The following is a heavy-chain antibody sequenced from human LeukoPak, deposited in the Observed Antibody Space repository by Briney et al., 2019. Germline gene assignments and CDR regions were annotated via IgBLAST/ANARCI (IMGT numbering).Heavy chain of an antibody. CDR2: ISYDGTKK. CDR3: ARVSYDSGGYSYGNLDY. D-gene: IGHD5-18*01. J-gene: IGHJ4*02. CDR1: GFMFSSYG. V-gene: IGHV3-30*03. Sequence: PGGSLRLSCAASGFMFSSYGMHWVRQAPGKGLEWVAVISYDGTKKYYADSVKGRFTISRDNSKNTVYLQMNSLRAEDTAVYYCARVSYDSGGYSYGNLDYWGQGILVTVSS.